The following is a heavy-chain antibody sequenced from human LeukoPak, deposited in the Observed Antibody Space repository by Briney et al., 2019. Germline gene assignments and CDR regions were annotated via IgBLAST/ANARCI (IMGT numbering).Heavy chain of an antibody. CDR1: GYTFTGYG. Sequence: GASVKVSCKASGYTFTGYGISWVRQAPGQGLEWMGWISAYNGNTNYAQKLQGRVTMTTDTSTSTAYMELRSLRSDDTAVYYCARDGTYYYDSSGLDWGQGTLVTVSS. J-gene: IGHJ4*02. CDR3: ARDGTYYYDSSGLD. CDR2: ISAYNGNT. D-gene: IGHD3-22*01. V-gene: IGHV1-18*01.